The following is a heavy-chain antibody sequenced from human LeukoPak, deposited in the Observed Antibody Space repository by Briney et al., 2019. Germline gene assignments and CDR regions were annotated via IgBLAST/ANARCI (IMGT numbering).Heavy chain of an antibody. D-gene: IGHD3-10*02. J-gene: IGHJ6*04. V-gene: IGHV3-30*18. Sequence: GGSLRLSCAASGFTFSSYGMHWVRQAPGKGLEWVAVISYDGSNKYYADSVKGRFTISRDNSKNTLYLQMNSLRAEDTAVYYCAELGITMIGGVWGEGTTVTISS. CDR1: GFTFSSYG. CDR3: AELGITMIGGV. CDR2: ISYDGSNK.